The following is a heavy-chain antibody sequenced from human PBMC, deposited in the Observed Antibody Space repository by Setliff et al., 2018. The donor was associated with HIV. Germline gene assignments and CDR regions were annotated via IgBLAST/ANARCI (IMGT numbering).Heavy chain of an antibody. CDR1: GFTFSNAW. D-gene: IGHD2-8*02. J-gene: IGHJ4*02. CDR3: STGPTRVSDGVADF. CDR2: IKSKTDGGTT. V-gene: IGHV3-15*01. Sequence: PGGSLRLSCAASGFTFSNAWMSWVRQAPGKGLEWVGRIKSKTDGGTTDYAAAVKDRFSFSRDDSKFMLYLQMDSLEIEDTAVYFCSTGPTRVSDGVADFWGPGTLVTVSS.